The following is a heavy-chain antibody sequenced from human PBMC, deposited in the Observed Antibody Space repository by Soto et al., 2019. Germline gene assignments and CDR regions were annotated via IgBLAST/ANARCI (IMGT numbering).Heavy chain of an antibody. CDR3: ANTGYSSSWYTHYYSYGMDV. Sequence: QVQLVQSGAEVKKPGSSVKVSCKASGGTFSSYAISWVRQAPGQGLEWMGGIIPIFGTANYAQKFQGRVTITADESTSTAYMELSSLRSEDTAVYYCANTGYSSSWYTHYYSYGMDVWGQGTTVTVSS. V-gene: IGHV1-69*01. CDR1: GGTFSSYA. CDR2: IIPIFGTA. J-gene: IGHJ6*02. D-gene: IGHD6-13*01.